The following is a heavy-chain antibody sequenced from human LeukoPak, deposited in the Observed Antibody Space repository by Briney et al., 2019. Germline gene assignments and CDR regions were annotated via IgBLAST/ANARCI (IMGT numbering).Heavy chain of an antibody. CDR1: GFTFSSYW. V-gene: IGHV3-7*01. J-gene: IGHJ4*02. Sequence: GGSLRLSCAASGFTFSSYWMSWVRQAPRKGLEWVANIKQDGSEKYYVDSVKGRFTISRDNAKNSLYLQMNSLRAEDTAVYYCARDQGPVTVDYWGQGTLVTVSS. CDR2: IKQDGSEK. CDR3: ARDQGPVTVDY.